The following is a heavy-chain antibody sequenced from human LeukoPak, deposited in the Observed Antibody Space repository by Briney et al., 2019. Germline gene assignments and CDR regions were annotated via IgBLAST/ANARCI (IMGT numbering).Heavy chain of an antibody. V-gene: IGHV1-2*02. D-gene: IGHD2-2*02. CDR2: INPNSGGT. J-gene: IGHJ4*02. CDR1: GYTFTIYY. CDR3: ARNPPYCTSTSCYNDY. Sequence: ASVKVSCKASGYTFTIYYMHWVRQAPGQGLEWMGWINPNSGGTSYAQRFQGRVTMNRDTSISTAYMELSGLTSDDTAVYYCARNPPYCTSTSCYNDYWGQGTLVTVSS.